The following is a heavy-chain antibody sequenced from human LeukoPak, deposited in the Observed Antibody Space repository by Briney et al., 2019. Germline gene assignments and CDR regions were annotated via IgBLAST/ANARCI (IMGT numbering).Heavy chain of an antibody. J-gene: IGHJ4*02. Sequence: GGSLRLSCATSGFTFSTYAMSWVRQAPGKGLEWVSLISGSGSGTHYADSVKGRFTISRDNSKNMLYLHMNTLRADDTAVYYCARSGTEDGYNIYFDHWGQGTLVTVSS. D-gene: IGHD5-24*01. V-gene: IGHV3-23*01. CDR2: ISGSGSGT. CDR3: ARSGTEDGYNIYFDH. CDR1: GFTFSTYA.